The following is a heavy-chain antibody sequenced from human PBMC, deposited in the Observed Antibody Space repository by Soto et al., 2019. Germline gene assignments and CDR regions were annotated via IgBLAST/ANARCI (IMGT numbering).Heavy chain of an antibody. CDR3: ARGVSHSDFSSYSCYAYNWFDP. D-gene: IGHD2-2*01. Sequence: QVKLVQSGAEVKKPGASVKVSCKASGYTFTSYDINWVRQATGQGLEWMGWMNPNSGNTGYAQKFQGRVTMTRNTSISTAYMELSSLRSEDTAVYYCARGVSHSDFSSYSCYAYNWFDPWGQGTLDTDSS. CDR1: GYTFTSYD. CDR2: MNPNSGNT. J-gene: IGHJ5*02. V-gene: IGHV1-8*01.